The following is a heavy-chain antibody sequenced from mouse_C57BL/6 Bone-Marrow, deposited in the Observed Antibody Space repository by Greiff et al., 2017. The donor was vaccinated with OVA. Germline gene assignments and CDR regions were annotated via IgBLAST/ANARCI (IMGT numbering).Heavy chain of an antibody. Sequence: DVKLQESGAELVRPGASVKLSCTASGFNIKDDYMHWVKQRPEQGLEWIGWIDPENGDTEYASKFQGKATITADTSSNTAYLQLSSLTSEDTAVYYCTTYGSPWYFDVWGTGTTVTVSS. CDR1: GFNIKDDY. CDR3: TTYGSPWYFDV. CDR2: IDPENGDT. D-gene: IGHD1-1*01. J-gene: IGHJ1*03. V-gene: IGHV14-4*01.